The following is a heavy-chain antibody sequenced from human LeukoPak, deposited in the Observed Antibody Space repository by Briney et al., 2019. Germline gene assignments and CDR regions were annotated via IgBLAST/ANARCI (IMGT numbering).Heavy chain of an antibody. D-gene: IGHD2-21*02. J-gene: IGHJ4*02. Sequence: GGSLRLSCAASGFTFSSYTMHWVRQAPGKGLEYVSAITTNGGRTYYANSFKGRFTISRDNSKSTLYLQMGSLRTEDMAVYYCARGRLVVTALDYWGQGTLVTVSS. V-gene: IGHV3-64*01. CDR2: ITTNGGRT. CDR1: GFTFSSYT. CDR3: ARGRLVVTALDY.